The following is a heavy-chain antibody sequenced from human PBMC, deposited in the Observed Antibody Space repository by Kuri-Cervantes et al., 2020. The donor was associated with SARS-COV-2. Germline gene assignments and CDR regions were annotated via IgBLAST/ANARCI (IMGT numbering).Heavy chain of an antibody. CDR2: ISAYNGNT. CDR3: ARGSSSSSNYYYYGMDV. V-gene: IGHV1-18*04. Sequence: ASVKVSCKASGYTFTSNGISWGRQAPGQGLEWMGWISAYNGNTNYAQKLQGRVTMTTDTSTSTAYMELRSLRSDDTAVYYCARGSSSSSNYYYYGMDVCGQRTTVTVSS. J-gene: IGHJ6*02. CDR1: GYTFTSNG. D-gene: IGHD6-6*01.